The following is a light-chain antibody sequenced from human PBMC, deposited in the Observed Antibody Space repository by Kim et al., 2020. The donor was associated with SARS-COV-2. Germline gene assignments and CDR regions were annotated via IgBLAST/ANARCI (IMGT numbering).Light chain of an antibody. CDR2: LEGSGSY. CDR1: SGHSSHI. J-gene: IGLJ3*02. Sequence: QLVLTQSSSASASPGSSVKLTCTLSSGHSSHIIAWHQQQPGKAPRYLMDLEGSGSYSKGSGVPDRFSGSSSGADRYLTISNVKSEDEADYYCETWDTNTRVFGGGTQLTVL. V-gene: IGLV4-60*03. CDR3: ETWDTNTRV.